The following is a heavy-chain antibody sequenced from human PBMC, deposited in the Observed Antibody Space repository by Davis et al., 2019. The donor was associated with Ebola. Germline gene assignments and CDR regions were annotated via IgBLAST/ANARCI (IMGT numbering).Heavy chain of an antibody. CDR1: GFNFKDYT. CDR3: VRDYGDYGMFDY. D-gene: IGHD4-17*01. Sequence: PGGSLRLSCTASGFNFKDYTMNWVREVPGKGLEWLSSISCSTTYIHYTDSVKGRFTISRDNAKNSVSLQMDSLRVEDTALYYCVRDYGDYGMFDYWGRGTPVTVSS. J-gene: IGHJ4*02. V-gene: IGHV3-21*06. CDR2: ISCSTTYI.